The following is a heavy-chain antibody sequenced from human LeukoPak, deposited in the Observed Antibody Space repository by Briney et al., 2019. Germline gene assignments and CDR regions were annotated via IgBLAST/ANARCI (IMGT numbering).Heavy chain of an antibody. Sequence: GGSLRLSCAASGFTFSSYAMHWVRQAPGKGLEWVAVISYDGSNKYYADSVKGRFTISRDNSKNTLYLQMNSLRAEDTAVYYCARDRTNWFDPWGQGTLVTVSP. CDR3: ARDRTNWFDP. CDR1: GFTFSSYA. V-gene: IGHV3-30*01. CDR2: ISYDGSNK. J-gene: IGHJ5*02.